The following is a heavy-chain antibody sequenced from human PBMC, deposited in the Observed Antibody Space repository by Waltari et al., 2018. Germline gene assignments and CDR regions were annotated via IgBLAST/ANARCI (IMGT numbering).Heavy chain of an antibody. CDR1: GSPVNHFG. CDR2: ISSNGSGK. V-gene: IGHV3-30*18. J-gene: IGHJ5*02. Sequence: QVEESGGGVVQPGGSLGLDCVASGSPVNHFGLHWVRQAPGKGLEWLAVISSNGSGKYYADSVKGRFTMSRDNSKNMVYLQMNSLRPEDTAVYYCAKAGGIYNYPLDPWGQGTLVTVSS. CDR3: AKAGGIYNYPLDP. D-gene: IGHD1-26*01.